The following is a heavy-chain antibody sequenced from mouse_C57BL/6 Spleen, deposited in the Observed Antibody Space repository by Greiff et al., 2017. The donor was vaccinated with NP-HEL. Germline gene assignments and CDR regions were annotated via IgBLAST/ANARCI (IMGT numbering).Heavy chain of an antibody. V-gene: IGHV1-69*01. Sequence: VQLQQPGAELVMPGASVKLSCKASGYTFTSYWMHWVKQRPGQGLEWIGELDPSDSYTNYNQKFKGKSTLTVDKSSSTAYMQLSSLTSEDSAVYYCARRDYYGSSYGYFDVWGTGTTVTVSS. CDR2: LDPSDSYT. J-gene: IGHJ1*03. D-gene: IGHD1-1*01. CDR1: GYTFTSYW. CDR3: ARRDYYGSSYGYFDV.